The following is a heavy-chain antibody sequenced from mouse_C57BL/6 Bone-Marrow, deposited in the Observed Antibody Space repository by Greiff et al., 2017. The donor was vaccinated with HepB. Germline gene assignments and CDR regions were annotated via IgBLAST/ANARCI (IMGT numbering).Heavy chain of an antibody. D-gene: IGHD1-1*01. J-gene: IGHJ2*01. CDR3: ARSRGSSYYFDY. Sequence: VQLKESGPELVKPGASVKIPCKASGYTFTDYNMDWVKQSHGKSLEWIGDINPNNGGTIYNQKFKGKATLTVDKSSSTAYMERRSLTSEDTAVYYCARSRGSSYYFDYWGQGTTLTVSS. CDR1: GYTFTDYN. V-gene: IGHV1-18*01. CDR2: INPNNGGT.